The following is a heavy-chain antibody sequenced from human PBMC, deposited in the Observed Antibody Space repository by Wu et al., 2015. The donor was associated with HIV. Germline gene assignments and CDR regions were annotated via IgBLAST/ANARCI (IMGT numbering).Heavy chain of an antibody. J-gene: IGHJ5*02. CDR2: INPNSGGT. CDR1: GYTFTGYY. CDR3: ARGHIVVVPAAIRDWFDP. D-gene: IGHD2-2*01. Sequence: QVQLVQSGAGVKKPGASVKVSCKASGYTFTGYYMHWVRQAPGQGLEWMGWINPNSGGTNYAQKFQGRVTMTRDTSISTAYMELSRLRSDDTAVYYCARGHIVVVPAAIRDWFDPWGQGTLVTVSS. V-gene: IGHV1-2*02.